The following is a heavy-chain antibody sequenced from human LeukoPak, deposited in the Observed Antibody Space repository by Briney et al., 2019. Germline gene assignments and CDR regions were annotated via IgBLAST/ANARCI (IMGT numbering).Heavy chain of an antibody. J-gene: IGHJ4*02. CDR3: ARAIYGDCQYYFDY. D-gene: IGHD4-17*01. Sequence: ASVKVSCKASGYTFTGYYMHWVRQAPGQGLEWMGWINPNSGGTNYAQKFQGRVTMTRDTSISTAYMELSRLRSDDTAVYYCARAIYGDCQYYFDYWGQGTLVTVSS. CDR2: INPNSGGT. CDR1: GYTFTGYY. V-gene: IGHV1-2*02.